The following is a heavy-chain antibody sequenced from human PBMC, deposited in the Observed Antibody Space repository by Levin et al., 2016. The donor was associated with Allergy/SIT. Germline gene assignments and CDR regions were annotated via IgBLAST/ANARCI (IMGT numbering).Heavy chain of an antibody. CDR2: INPSGGST. Sequence: ASVKVSCKASGYTFTSYYMHWVRQAPGQGLEWMGIINPSGGSTSYAQKFQGRVTMTRDTSTSTVYMELSSLRSEDTAVYYCAREPPYGSGSYYQYNWFDPWGQGTLVTVSS. J-gene: IGHJ5*02. CDR3: AREPPYGSGSYYQYNWFDP. V-gene: IGHV1-46*01. D-gene: IGHD3-10*01. CDR1: GYTFTSYY.